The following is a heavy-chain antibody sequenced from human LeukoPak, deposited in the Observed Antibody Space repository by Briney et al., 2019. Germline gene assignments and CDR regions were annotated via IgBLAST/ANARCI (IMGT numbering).Heavy chain of an antibody. J-gene: IGHJ4*02. CDR3: ARGPSDLGY. Sequence: SETLSLTCAVYGGSFSGYYWSWIRQPPGKGLEWIGEINHSGSTNYNPSLKSRVTISVDTSKNQFSLKLSSVTAADTAVYYCARGPSDLGYWGQGTLVTVSS. V-gene: IGHV4-34*01. CDR2: INHSGST. CDR1: GGSFSGYY.